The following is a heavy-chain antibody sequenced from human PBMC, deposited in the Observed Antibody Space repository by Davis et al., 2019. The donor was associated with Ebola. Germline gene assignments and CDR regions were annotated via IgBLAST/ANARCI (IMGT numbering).Heavy chain of an antibody. CDR2: INHSGST. J-gene: IGHJ4*02. D-gene: IGHD2-2*01. CDR3: ARGRSKGYYFDY. Sequence: MPSETLSLTCAVYGGSFSGYYWSWIRQPPGKGLEWIGEINHSGSTNYNPSLKSRVTISVDTSKNQFSLKLSSVTAADTAVYYCARGRSKGYYFDYWGQGTLVTVSS. V-gene: IGHV4-34*01. CDR1: GGSFSGYY.